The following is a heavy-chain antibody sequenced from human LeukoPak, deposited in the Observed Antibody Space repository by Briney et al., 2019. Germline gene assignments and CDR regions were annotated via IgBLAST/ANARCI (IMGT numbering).Heavy chain of an antibody. J-gene: IGHJ6*03. D-gene: IGHD3-22*01. V-gene: IGHV3-48*01. Sequence: GGSLRLSCAASGFTFSSYSMNWVRQAPRKGLEWVSYISSSSSTIYYADSVKGRFTISRDNAKNSLYLQMNSLRAEDTAVYYCARAYYDSSGYNYYYYYMDVWGKGTTVTISS. CDR3: ARAYYDSSGYNYYYYYMDV. CDR1: GFTFSSYS. CDR2: ISSSSSTI.